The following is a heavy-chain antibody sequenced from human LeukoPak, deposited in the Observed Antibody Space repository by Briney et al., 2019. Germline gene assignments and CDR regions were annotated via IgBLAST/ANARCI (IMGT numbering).Heavy chain of an antibody. Sequence: GGSLRLSCVASGFPFSSYWMTWVRQAPGKGLEWVANIKQDGSKKSYVDSVKGRSTISRDNAKNPPYLQMNSLRTEDTSIYYCTWESYIDEGIDYWGQGTLVTVSS. CDR2: IKQDGSKK. V-gene: IGHV3-7*01. J-gene: IGHJ4*02. CDR1: GFPFSSYW. D-gene: IGHD1-26*01. CDR3: TWESYIDEGIDY.